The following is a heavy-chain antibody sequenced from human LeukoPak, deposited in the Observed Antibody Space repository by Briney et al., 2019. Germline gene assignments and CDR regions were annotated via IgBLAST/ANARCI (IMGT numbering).Heavy chain of an antibody. J-gene: IGHJ4*02. CDR2: IYYTGST. CDR1: GGSMSNYY. Sequence: SETLSLTCTVSGGSMSNYYWTWIRQPPGKGLEWIGYIYYTGSTNYNPSLKSRLTISVDTSKNQFSLKLTSVTAADTAVYYCAATRGSDGFDYWGQGTLVTVSS. CDR3: AATRGSDGFDY. D-gene: IGHD1-26*01. V-gene: IGHV4-59*01.